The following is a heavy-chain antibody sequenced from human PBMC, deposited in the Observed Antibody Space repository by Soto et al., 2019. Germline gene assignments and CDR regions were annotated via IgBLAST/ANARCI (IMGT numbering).Heavy chain of an antibody. Sequence: GASVKVSCKASGGTFSSYTISWVRQAPGQGLEWMGRIIPILGIANYAQKFQGRVTITADKSTSTAYMELSSLRSEDTAVYYCARVFPIRAAAGTAPEGFFDYWGQGTLVTVSS. CDR1: GGTFSSYT. V-gene: IGHV1-69*02. J-gene: IGHJ4*02. D-gene: IGHD6-13*01. CDR2: IIPILGIA. CDR3: ARVFPIRAAAGTAPEGFFDY.